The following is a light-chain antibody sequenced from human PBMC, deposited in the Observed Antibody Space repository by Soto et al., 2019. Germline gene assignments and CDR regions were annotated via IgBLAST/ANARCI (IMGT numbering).Light chain of an antibody. Sequence: DIQMTQSPSSLSASVRDRVSITCRASQTISTYLNWYQQKPGKAPRLLIYDASSLLSGVPSRFSGSGSGTDFTLTIASLQPEDFSTYYCQQSDSTPYTFGQGTKVDI. V-gene: IGKV1-39*01. J-gene: IGKJ2*01. CDR3: QQSDSTPYT. CDR1: QTISTY. CDR2: DAS.